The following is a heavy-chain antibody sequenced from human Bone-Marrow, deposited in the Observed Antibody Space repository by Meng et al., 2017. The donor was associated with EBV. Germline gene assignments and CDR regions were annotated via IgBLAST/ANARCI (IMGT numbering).Heavy chain of an antibody. J-gene: IGHJ4*02. CDR3: AKDPVVGSGSHYPFDY. D-gene: IGHD3-10*01. CDR1: GFTFNTYA. Sequence: EVQLVESGGDLVQPGGSLRLPCPASGFTFNTYAMSWVRQAPGKGLEWVSGISGSGGGTYYPDSVKGRFTISRDNSNNTLYLQMNSLTAEDTAVYYCAKDPVVGSGSHYPFDYWGQGTLVTVAS. V-gene: IGHV3-23*04. CDR2: ISGSGGGT.